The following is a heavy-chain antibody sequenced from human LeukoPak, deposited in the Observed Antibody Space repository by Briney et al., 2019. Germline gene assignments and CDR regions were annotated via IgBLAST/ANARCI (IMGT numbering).Heavy chain of an antibody. CDR3: SRGFGEFDP. CDR2: ISGSGGST. J-gene: IGHJ5*02. D-gene: IGHD3-10*01. V-gene: IGHV3-23*01. CDR1: GFTFSSYG. Sequence: TGGSLRLSCAASGFTFSSYGMSWVRQAPGKGLEWVSAISGSGGSTYYADSVKGRFTISRDNSKNTLYLQMNSLKTEDTAVYYCSRGFGEFDPWGQGTLVIVSS.